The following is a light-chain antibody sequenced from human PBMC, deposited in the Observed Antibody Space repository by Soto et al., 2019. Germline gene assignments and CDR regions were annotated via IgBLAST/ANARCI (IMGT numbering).Light chain of an antibody. J-gene: IGKJ2*01. CDR2: DVS. CDR3: QQRSDWPRT. Sequence: EIVLTQSPATLSLSPGERATLSCRASQNINRFLGWYQQKPGQAPRLLIYDVSNRATDIPARFSGSGSGTDFTLTVSSLEPEDFAVYYCQQRSDWPRTFGQGSRLEIK. CDR1: QNINRF. V-gene: IGKV3-11*01.